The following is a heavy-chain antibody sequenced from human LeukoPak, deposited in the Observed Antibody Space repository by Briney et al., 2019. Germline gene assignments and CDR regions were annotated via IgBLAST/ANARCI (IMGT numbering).Heavy chain of an antibody. V-gene: IGHV4-38-2*02. CDR1: GYSISSGYY. J-gene: IGHJ1*01. D-gene: IGHD6-6*01. CDR2: IYHSGST. CDR3: ARLVTGSSRH. Sequence: PSETLSLTCTVSGYSISSGYYWGWIRPPPGKGLEWIGSIYHSGSTYYNPSLKSRVTISVDTSKNQFSLKLSSVTAADTAVYYCARLVTGSSRHWGQGTLVTVSS.